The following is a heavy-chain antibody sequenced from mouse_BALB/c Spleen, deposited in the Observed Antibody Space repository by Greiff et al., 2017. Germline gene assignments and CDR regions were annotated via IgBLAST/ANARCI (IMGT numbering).Heavy chain of an antibody. CDR3: ARDRGLTLDY. V-gene: IGHV5-9-4*01. D-gene: IGHD3-1*01. CDR1: GFTFSSYA. CDR2: ISSGGSYT. Sequence: EVKLVESGGGLVKPGGSLKLSCAASGFTFSSYAMSWVRQSPEKRLEWVAEISSGGSYTYYPDTVTGRFTISRDNAKNTLYLEMSSLRSEDTAMYYCARDRGLTLDYWGQGTTLTVSS. J-gene: IGHJ2*01.